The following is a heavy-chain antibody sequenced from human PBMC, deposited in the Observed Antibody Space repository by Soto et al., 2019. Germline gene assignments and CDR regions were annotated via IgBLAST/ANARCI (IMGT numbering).Heavy chain of an antibody. CDR1: GFTFSSYG. D-gene: IGHD3-10*01. V-gene: IGHV3-33*01. J-gene: IGHJ6*02. Sequence: PGGSLRLSCAASGFTFSSYGMHWVRQAPGKGLEWVAVIWYDGSNKYYADSVKGRFTISRDNSKNTLYLQMNSLRAEDTAVYYCARGGILWFGELLSSYYYYGMDVWGQGTTVTVSS. CDR2: IWYDGSNK. CDR3: ARGGILWFGELLSSYYYYGMDV.